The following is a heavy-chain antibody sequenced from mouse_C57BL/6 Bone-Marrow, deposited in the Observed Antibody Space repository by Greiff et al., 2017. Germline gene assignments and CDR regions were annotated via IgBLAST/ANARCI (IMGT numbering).Heavy chain of an antibody. CDR2: ILPGSGST. CDR1: GYTFTGYW. Sequence: VKLLESGAELMKPGASVKLSCKATGYTFTGYWIEWVKQRPGHGLEWIGEILPGSGSTNYNEKFKGKATFTADTSSNTAYMQLSSLTTEDSAIYYYARSITTVVATGRYFDVWGTGTTVTVSS. J-gene: IGHJ1*03. CDR3: ARSITTVVATGRYFDV. D-gene: IGHD1-1*01. V-gene: IGHV1-9*01.